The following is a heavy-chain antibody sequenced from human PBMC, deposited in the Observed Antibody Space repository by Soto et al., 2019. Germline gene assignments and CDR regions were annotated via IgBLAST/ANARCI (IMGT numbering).Heavy chain of an antibody. CDR2: IWYDGSNK. CDR1: GFTFSSYG. D-gene: IGHD3-22*01. J-gene: IGHJ4*02. V-gene: IGHV3-33*01. Sequence: GGSLRLSCAASGFTFSSYGMHWVRQSPGKGLEWVAVIWYDGSNKYYADSVKGRFTISRDNSKNTLYLQMNSLRAEDTAVYYCIPDYYDSSGRFDYWGQGTLVTVSS. CDR3: IPDYYDSSGRFDY.